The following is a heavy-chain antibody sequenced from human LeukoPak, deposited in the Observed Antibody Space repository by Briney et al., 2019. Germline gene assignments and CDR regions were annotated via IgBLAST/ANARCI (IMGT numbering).Heavy chain of an antibody. D-gene: IGHD3-16*01. J-gene: IGHJ3*02. CDR2: INHSGST. CDR3: ARTFYDDVWGSYDAFDI. V-gene: IGHV4-34*01. Sequence: PSETLSLTCAVYGGSFSGYYWSWIRQPPGKGLEWIGEINHSGSTNYNPSLKSRVTISVDTSKNQFSLKLSSVTAADTAVYYCARTFYDDVWGSYDAFDIWGQGTEVTVSS. CDR1: GGSFSGYY.